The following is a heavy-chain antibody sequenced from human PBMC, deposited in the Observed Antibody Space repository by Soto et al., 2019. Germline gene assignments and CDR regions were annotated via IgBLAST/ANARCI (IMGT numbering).Heavy chain of an antibody. D-gene: IGHD5-18*01. Sequence: EVQLLESGGGLVQPGGSLRLSCAASGFSFNKYAMSWVRQAPGKGLEWVSGLSGSASSTHYADSVKGRFTISRDNSKNTLYLQMSSLRAEDTAVYYCAKDSGDVDTATDYFDYWGQGTLVTVSS. V-gene: IGHV3-23*01. CDR1: GFSFNKYA. J-gene: IGHJ4*02. CDR3: AKDSGDVDTATDYFDY. CDR2: LSGSASST.